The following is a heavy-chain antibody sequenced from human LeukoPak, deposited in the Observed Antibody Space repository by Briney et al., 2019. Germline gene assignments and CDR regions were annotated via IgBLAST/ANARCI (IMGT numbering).Heavy chain of an antibody. V-gene: IGHV3-48*03. CDR1: RLTFSRYQ. J-gene: IGHJ4*02. D-gene: IGHD4/OR15-4a*01. CDR3: ASQDYRYYFDY. CDR2: ISSSGSTI. Sequence: GGSLILSCVASRLTFSRYQMNWVREAPGQGVEWVSYISSSGSTIYYADSVKGRFTISRDNAKNSLYLQMNSLRAEDTAVYYCASQDYRYYFDYWGQGTLVTVSS.